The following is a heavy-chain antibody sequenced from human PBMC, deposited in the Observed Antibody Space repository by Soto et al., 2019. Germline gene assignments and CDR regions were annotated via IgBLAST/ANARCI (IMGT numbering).Heavy chain of an antibody. CDR2: IYDSERA. CDR3: ARASSSSSAADC. V-gene: IGHV4-31*03. Sequence: QVQLQESGPGLVKASQTLSLICSVSGESISSGGYYWSWIRHHPGKGLEWIGYIYDSERAYYNPSRKSRVTISMDTSKNHFAMKLSSVTAADTAVYYSARASSSSSAADCWGQGTLITVSS. D-gene: IGHD6-6*01. CDR1: GESISSGGYY. J-gene: IGHJ4*02.